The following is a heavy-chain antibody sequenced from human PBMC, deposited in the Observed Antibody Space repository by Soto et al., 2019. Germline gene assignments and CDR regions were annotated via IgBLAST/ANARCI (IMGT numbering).Heavy chain of an antibody. CDR1: GFTFSSYS. CDR2: ISSSSSYI. J-gene: IGHJ6*03. V-gene: IGHV3-21*01. Sequence: GGSLRLSCAASGFTFSSYSMNWVRQAPGKGLEWVSSISSSSSYIYYADSVKGRFTISRDNAKNSLYLQMNSLRAEDTAVYYCARDAEEWLFRGRYYYYYMDVWGKGTTVTVSS. D-gene: IGHD3-3*01. CDR3: ARDAEEWLFRGRYYYYYMDV.